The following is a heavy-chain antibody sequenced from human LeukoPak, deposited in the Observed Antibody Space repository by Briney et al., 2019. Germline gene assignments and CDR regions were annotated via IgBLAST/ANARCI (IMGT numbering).Heavy chain of an antibody. J-gene: IGHJ4*02. Sequence: ASVTVSCTASGYTFTSYDINWVRQATGQGLEWMGWMNPNSGNTGYAQKFQGRVTMTRNTSISTAYMELSSLRSEDTAVYYCTRLRDGYDSDYWGQGTLVTVSS. V-gene: IGHV1-8*01. CDR1: GYTFTSYD. D-gene: IGHD5-24*01. CDR2: MNPNSGNT. CDR3: TRLRDGYDSDY.